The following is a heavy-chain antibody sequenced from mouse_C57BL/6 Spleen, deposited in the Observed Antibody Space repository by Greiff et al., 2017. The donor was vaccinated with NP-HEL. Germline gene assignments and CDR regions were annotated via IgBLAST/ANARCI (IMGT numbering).Heavy chain of an antibody. CDR1: GYTFTSYW. V-gene: IGHV1-50*01. Sequence: QVQLQQPGAELVKPGASVKLSCKASGYTFTSYWMQWVKQRPGQGLEWIGEIDPSDSYTNYNQKFKGKATLTVDTSSSTAYMQLSSLTSEDSAVYYCALDSSGYVPFAYWGQGTLVTVSA. J-gene: IGHJ3*01. CDR3: ALDSSGYVPFAY. CDR2: IDPSDSYT. D-gene: IGHD3-2*02.